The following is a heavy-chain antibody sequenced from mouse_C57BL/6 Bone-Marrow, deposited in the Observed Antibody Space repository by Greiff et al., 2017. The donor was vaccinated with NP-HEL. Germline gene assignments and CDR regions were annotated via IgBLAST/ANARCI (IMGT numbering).Heavy chain of an antibody. CDR3: AREGDYYGSRWYFDV. Sequence: EVKVVESGGGLVKPGGSLKLSCAASGFTFSSYAMSWVRQTPEKRLEWVATISDGGSYTYYPDNVKGRFTISRDNAKNNLYLQMSHLKSEDTAMYYCAREGDYYGSRWYFDVWGTGTTVTVSS. CDR2: ISDGGSYT. D-gene: IGHD1-1*01. V-gene: IGHV5-4*01. J-gene: IGHJ1*03. CDR1: GFTFSSYA.